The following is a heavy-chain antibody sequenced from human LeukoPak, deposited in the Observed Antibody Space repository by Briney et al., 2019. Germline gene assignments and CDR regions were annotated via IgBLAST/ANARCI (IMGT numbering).Heavy chain of an antibody. CDR2: IYYSGST. V-gene: IGHV4-59*01. D-gene: IGHD4-23*01. J-gene: IGHJ3*02. Sequence: SETLSLTCSVSGDSISSYYWSWFRLPPGKGLEWIGYIYYSGSTNYIPSLKSRVTISVDTSKNQFSLKLTSATAADTAVYYCTRGSFGGFDIWGQGTMVTVSS. CDR3: TRGSFGGFDI. CDR1: GDSISSYY.